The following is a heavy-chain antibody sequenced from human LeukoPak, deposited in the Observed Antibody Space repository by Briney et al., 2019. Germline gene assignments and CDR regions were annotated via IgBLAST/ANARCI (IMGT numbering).Heavy chain of an antibody. CDR1: GGSISSYY. V-gene: IGHV4-59*01. J-gene: IGHJ6*02. CDR3: ARGYDIDV. Sequence: SETLSFTCTVSGGSISSYYWSWIRQPPGKGLEWIGYIYYSGSTNYNPSLKSRVTISVDTSKNQFSLKSTSVTAADTALFFCARGYDIDVWGQGTTVTVSS. CDR2: IYYSGST.